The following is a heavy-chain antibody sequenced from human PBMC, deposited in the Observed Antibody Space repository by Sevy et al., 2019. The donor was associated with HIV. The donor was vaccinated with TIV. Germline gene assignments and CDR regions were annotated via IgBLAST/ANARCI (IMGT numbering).Heavy chain of an antibody. CDR2: IKEDGTEI. Sequence: GGSLRLSCAASGFTTGFTFSDYWMAWVRQAPGKGLEWVANIKEDGTEIYYLDSLKGRFTISRDNSKSTLYLQMNSLRDEDTGVYFYAKLGSTTLTTSDAFDIWGQGTLVTVSS. CDR1: GFTTGFTFSDYW. V-gene: IGHV3-7*01. D-gene: IGHD4-17*01. J-gene: IGHJ3*02. CDR3: AKLGSTTLTTSDAFDI.